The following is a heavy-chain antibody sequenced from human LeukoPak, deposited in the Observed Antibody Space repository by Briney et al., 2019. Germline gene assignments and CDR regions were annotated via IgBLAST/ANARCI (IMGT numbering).Heavy chain of an antibody. CDR1: GYTFTNYY. Sequence: ASVKISCKAPGYTFTNYYMHWVRQAPGQGLEWLGIINPSGRSTTYVQQFQGRVTMTRDMSTSTVYMELSSLRSEDTAVYYCARGRNYYDSSDYYEGDAFDIWGQGTVVTVSS. J-gene: IGHJ3*02. CDR2: INPSGRST. D-gene: IGHD3-22*01. CDR3: ARGRNYYDSSDYYEGDAFDI. V-gene: IGHV1-46*01.